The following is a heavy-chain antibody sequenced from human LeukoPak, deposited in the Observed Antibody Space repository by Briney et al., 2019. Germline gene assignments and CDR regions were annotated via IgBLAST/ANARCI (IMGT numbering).Heavy chain of an antibody. J-gene: IGHJ6*02. Sequence: GGSLRLSCAASGFTFSSYWMHWVRHAPGKGLVWVSRINSDGSSTIYADSVKGRFTISRDNAKNTLYRQMNSLRAEDTAVYYCARCLIAAAGSGGLYYYYGMDGWGQGTTGTVSS. CDR3: ARCLIAAAGSGGLYYYYGMDG. D-gene: IGHD6-13*01. V-gene: IGHV3-74*01. CDR2: INSDGSST. CDR1: GFTFSSYW.